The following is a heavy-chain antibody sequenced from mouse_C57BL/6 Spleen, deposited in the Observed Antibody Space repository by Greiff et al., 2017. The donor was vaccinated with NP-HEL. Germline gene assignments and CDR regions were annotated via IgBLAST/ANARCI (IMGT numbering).Heavy chain of an antibody. D-gene: IGHD1-1*01. CDR3: ARGNYYGSRGSRYFDV. CDR1: GYTFTSYW. J-gene: IGHJ1*03. V-gene: IGHV1-69*01. Sequence: QVQLQQPGAELVMPGASVKLSCKASGYTFTSYWMHWVKQRPGQGLEWIGEIDPSDSYTNYNQKFKGKSTLTVDKSSSTAYMQLSSLTSEDSAVYYCARGNYYGSRGSRYFDVWGTGTTVTVSS. CDR2: IDPSDSYT.